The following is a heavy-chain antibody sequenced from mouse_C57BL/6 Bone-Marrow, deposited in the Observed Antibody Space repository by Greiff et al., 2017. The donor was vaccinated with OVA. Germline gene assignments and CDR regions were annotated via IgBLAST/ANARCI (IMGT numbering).Heavy chain of an antibody. D-gene: IGHD3-2*02. CDR3: EREELRHYFDY. CDR1: GYTFTSYW. V-gene: IGHV1-64*01. CDR2: IHPNSGST. Sequence: QVQLQQPGAELVKPGASVKLSCKASGYTFTSYWMHWVKQRPGQGLEWIGMIHPNSGSTNYNEKFKSKATLTVDKSSSTAYMQLSSLTSEDSAVYYCEREELRHYFDYWGQGTTLTVSS. J-gene: IGHJ2*01.